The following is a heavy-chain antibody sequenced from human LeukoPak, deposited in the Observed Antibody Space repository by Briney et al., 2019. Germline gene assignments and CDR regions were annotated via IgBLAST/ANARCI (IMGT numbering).Heavy chain of an antibody. CDR1: GFTFGNFA. CDR2: ISGSGGAT. V-gene: IGHV3-23*01. J-gene: IGHJ5*02. D-gene: IGHD6-13*01. Sequence: SGGSLRLSCAASGFTFGNFAMSCVRQASGKGLEWVSSISGSGGATYYVDSVKGRFTISRDNSKNTLYLQMNSLRAEDTAVYYCAKTPYSSDWYGYWFDPWGQGTLVTVSS. CDR3: AKTPYSSDWYGYWFDP.